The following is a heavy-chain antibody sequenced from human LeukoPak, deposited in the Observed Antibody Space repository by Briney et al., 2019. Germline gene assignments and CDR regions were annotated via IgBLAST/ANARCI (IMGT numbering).Heavy chain of an antibody. D-gene: IGHD2-2*01. J-gene: IGHJ4*02. V-gene: IGHV3-23*01. CDR1: GFTFSSYA. CDR3: AKGLNWDSTSCSD. Sequence: PGGSLRLSCAASGFTFSSYAMSWVRQAPGKGLEWVSAIDGSGGNMYYADSVKGRFTISRDNFKRTLYMQMNSLRAEDTAVYYCAKGLNWDSTSCSDWGQGTLVTVSS. CDR2: IDGSGGNM.